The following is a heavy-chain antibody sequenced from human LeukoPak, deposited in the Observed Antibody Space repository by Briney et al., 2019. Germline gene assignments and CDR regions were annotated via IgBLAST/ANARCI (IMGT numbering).Heavy chain of an antibody. CDR2: IYPGGSI. CDR1: GYSFTNYW. Sequence: GESLKISCKGSGYSFTNYWIGWVRQMPGKGLEWMGFIYPGGSIRYSPSFQGQVTISADRSITTAYLQWSSLKASDTAMYYCARHVTTVATSWFDPWGQGTLVTVSS. J-gene: IGHJ5*02. V-gene: IGHV5-51*01. CDR3: ARHVTTVATSWFDP. D-gene: IGHD5-12*01.